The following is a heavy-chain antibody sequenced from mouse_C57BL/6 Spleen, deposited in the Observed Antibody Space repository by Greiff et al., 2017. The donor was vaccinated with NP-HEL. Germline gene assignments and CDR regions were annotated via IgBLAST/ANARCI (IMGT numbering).Heavy chain of an antibody. CDR1: GYSFTGYY. CDR3: ARDGGNFGPFAY. Sequence: EVKLQESGPELVKPGASVKISCKASGYSFTGYYMNWVKQSPEKSLEWIGEINPSTGGTTYNQKFKAKATLTVDKSSSTAYMQLKSLTSEDSAVYYCARDGGNFGPFAYWGQGTLVTVSA. J-gene: IGHJ3*01. D-gene: IGHD2-1*01. V-gene: IGHV1-42*01. CDR2: INPSTGGT.